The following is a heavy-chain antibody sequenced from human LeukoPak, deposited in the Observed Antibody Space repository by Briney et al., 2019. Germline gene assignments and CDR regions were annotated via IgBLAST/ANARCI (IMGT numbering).Heavy chain of an antibody. Sequence: GGSLRLSCAASGFTFSSYWMSWVRQAPGKGLVWVANIKQDGSEKYYVDSVKGRFTISRDNAKNSLYLQMNSLRAEDTAVYYCANSYGGWYLDYWGQGTLVTVSS. D-gene: IGHD4-23*01. J-gene: IGHJ4*02. CDR3: ANSYGGWYLDY. V-gene: IGHV3-7*03. CDR1: GFTFSSYW. CDR2: IKQDGSEK.